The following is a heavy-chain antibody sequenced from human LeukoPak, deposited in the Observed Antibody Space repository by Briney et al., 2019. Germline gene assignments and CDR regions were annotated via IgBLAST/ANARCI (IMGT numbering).Heavy chain of an antibody. CDR2: IYYSGST. CDR3: ARGPYCTSTSCYIDY. CDR1: GASISSYY. D-gene: IGHD2-2*01. V-gene: IGHV4-59*01. Sequence: KASETLSLTCTVSGASISSYYWSWVRQPPGKGLEWLGYIYYSGSTNYNPSLKSRVTISVDTSKNQFSLKLSSVTAADTAVYYCARGPYCTSTSCYIDYWGQGTPVTVAS. J-gene: IGHJ4*02.